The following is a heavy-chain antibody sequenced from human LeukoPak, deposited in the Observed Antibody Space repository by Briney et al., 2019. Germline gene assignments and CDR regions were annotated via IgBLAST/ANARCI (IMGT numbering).Heavy chain of an antibody. V-gene: IGHV4-59*11. CDR3: ARDIVTVSKGFDI. D-gene: IGHD4-17*01. CDR2: ISYIGST. J-gene: IGHJ3*02. CDR1: AASFSSHY. Sequence: SETLSLTCAVSAASFSSHYWTWIRQSPGKGLEWIGYISYIGSTNYNPSLKSRVTISIDTSKNQFSLKLRSVTAADTAVYYCARDIVTVSKGFDIWGQGTMVSVSS.